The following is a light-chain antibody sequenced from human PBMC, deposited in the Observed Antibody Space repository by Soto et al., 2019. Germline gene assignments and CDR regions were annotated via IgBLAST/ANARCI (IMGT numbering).Light chain of an antibody. CDR3: QQYNSYPLT. V-gene: IGKV1-5*03. CDR1: QRISSW. Sequence: DIQMTQSPSTLSASVGDRVTITCRASQRISSWLAWYQQQPGQAPKLLIYKASSLESGVPLRFSGSGSGTEFTLTISSLQPDDVATYYCQQYNSYPLTFGGGTKVEIK. J-gene: IGKJ4*01. CDR2: KAS.